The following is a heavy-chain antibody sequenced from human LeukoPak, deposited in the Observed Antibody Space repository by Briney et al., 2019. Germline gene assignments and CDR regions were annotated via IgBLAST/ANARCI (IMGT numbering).Heavy chain of an antibody. CDR3: ARASMRSDAFDI. CDR1: GGSISSYY. Sequence: SSETLSLTCTVSGGSISSYYWSWIRQPPGRGLEWIGYIYYSGSTNYNPSLKSRVTISVDTSKNQFSLKLSSVTAADTAVYYCARASMRSDAFDIWGQGTMVTVSS. CDR2: IYYSGST. J-gene: IGHJ3*02. V-gene: IGHV4-59*01. D-gene: IGHD6-6*01.